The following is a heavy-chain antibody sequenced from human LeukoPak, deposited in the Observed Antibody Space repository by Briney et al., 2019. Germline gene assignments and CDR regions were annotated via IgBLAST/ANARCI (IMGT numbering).Heavy chain of an antibody. CDR2: IYPGESDT. J-gene: IGHJ3*02. CDR3: ARHQYSGTFYNAFDI. CDR1: GYSFTTYW. D-gene: IGHD1-26*01. Sequence: GESLKISCKGSGYSFTTYWIGWVRQMPGKGLELLGVIYPGESDTRYSPSFQDQVTISADRSISTAYLEWRSLKASETAMYYCARHQYSGTFYNAFDIWGQGTMVTVSS. V-gene: IGHV5-51*01.